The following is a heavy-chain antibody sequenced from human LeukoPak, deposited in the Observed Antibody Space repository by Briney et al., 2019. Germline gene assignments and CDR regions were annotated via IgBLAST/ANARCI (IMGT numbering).Heavy chain of an antibody. CDR2: IYSSGST. V-gene: IGHV4-61*02. CDR1: GGSISTSSYF. J-gene: IGHJ4*02. CDR3: ARWRSGASDY. Sequence: PSETLSLTCTVSGGSISTSSYFWSWIRQPARKGLEWIGRIYSSGSTTYNPSLKSRVTISVDTSTNQFSLKLSSVTASDTAVYYCARWRSGASDYWGQGTLVTVSS. D-gene: IGHD5-12*01.